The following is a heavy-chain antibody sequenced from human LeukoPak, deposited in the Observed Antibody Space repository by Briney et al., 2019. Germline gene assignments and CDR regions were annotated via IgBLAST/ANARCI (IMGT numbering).Heavy chain of an antibody. Sequence: ASVKVSCKASGYTFTSYVISWVRQAPGQGLEWMGWISACNGNTNYAQKLQGRVTMTTDTSTSTAYMEMRSLRSDDTAVYYCARTTYYYGSGSYPADYWGQGTLVTVSS. CDR1: GYTFTSYV. D-gene: IGHD3-10*01. CDR3: ARTTYYYGSGSYPADY. J-gene: IGHJ4*02. CDR2: ISACNGNT. V-gene: IGHV1-18*01.